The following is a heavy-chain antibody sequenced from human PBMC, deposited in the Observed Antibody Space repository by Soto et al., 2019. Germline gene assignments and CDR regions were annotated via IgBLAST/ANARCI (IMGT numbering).Heavy chain of an antibody. CDR1: GYTFSDYY. CDR2: INPNSGGT. Sequence: QVPLVQSGAEVKKPGASVKVSCKASGYTFSDYYMHWVRQAPGQGLEWMGWINPNSGGTNYAQKFQGRVTMTRDTSFSTAYMELSRLRSDDTAVYYCARGLGYDSVWGSYRYTDYWGQGTLVTVSS. J-gene: IGHJ4*02. D-gene: IGHD3-16*02. V-gene: IGHV1-2*02. CDR3: ARGLGYDSVWGSYRYTDY.